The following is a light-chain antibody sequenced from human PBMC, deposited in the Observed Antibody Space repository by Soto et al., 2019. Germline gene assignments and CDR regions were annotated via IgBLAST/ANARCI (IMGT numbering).Light chain of an antibody. Sequence: DIQMTQSPSSVSASVGDRVTITCRASQAISSWLAWYQQKPGKAPRLLIYAATNLQSGVPSRFSGSGAGTDFTLTISSLQSEDFGTYYCQQANSFPLNFGGGTKVDVK. CDR1: QAISSW. CDR3: QQANSFPLN. V-gene: IGKV1D-12*01. CDR2: AAT. J-gene: IGKJ4*01.